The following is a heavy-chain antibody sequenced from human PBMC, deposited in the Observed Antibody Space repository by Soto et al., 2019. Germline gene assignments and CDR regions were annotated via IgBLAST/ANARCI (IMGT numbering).Heavy chain of an antibody. J-gene: IGHJ6*02. D-gene: IGHD6-13*01. CDR3: ARYSNNWFQAEGMDV. Sequence: PSKTLSLSCTVSVDSITTYYWSWFRQPAGKGLEWIGRIDTSGNTNYNPSLKSRVTMSVXXXKXXXXLKXTSXXAAXTAVYYCARYSNNWFQAEGMDVWGQGTTVS. CDR2: IDTSGNT. CDR1: VDSITTYY. V-gene: IGHV4-4*07.